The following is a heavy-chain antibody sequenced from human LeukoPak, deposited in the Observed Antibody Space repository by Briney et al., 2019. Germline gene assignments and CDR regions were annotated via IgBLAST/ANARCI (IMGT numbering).Heavy chain of an antibody. J-gene: IGHJ4*02. V-gene: IGHV3-48*03. CDR1: GFSFSSFE. D-gene: IGHD6-13*01. CDR2: ISSSGTTI. CDR3: ARVGYSNRWYLDC. Sequence: GGSLRLSCAASGFSFSSFEMNWVRQAPGKGLEWVSYISSSGTTIYYADSVKGRFAISRDNAKNSLYLQMNSLRAADTAVYYCARVGYSNRWYLDCWGQGTLVTVSS.